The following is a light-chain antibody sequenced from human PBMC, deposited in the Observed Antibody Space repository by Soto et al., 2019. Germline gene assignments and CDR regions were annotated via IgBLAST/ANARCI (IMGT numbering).Light chain of an antibody. J-gene: IGLJ3*02. CDR2: LGGGESY. Sequence: QAVVTQSSSASASLGSSVKLTCTLSSGHSRYFIAWHQQPPGKAPRYLMKLGGGESYIRGRGVPDRFSGSSTGADRILTISTLQSEDEADYHCETWDGNIQVFGGGTKLTVL. CDR1: SGHSRYF. CDR3: ETWDGNIQV. V-gene: IGLV4-60*03.